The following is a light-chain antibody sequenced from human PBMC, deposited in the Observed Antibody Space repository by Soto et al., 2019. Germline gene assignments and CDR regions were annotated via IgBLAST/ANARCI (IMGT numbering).Light chain of an antibody. J-gene: IGKJ4*01. CDR3: QQYDGYSGLT. V-gene: IGKV1-5*03. CDR2: TAS. CDR1: QSISYW. Sequence: DIQLTQSPSTLAASVGDRVTITCRASQSISYWLAWYQQKAGKAPKLLIYTASNLISGVPSRFSGSGSGTEFTLTIISLQPDDFATYHCQQYDGYSGLTFGGGTKVEI.